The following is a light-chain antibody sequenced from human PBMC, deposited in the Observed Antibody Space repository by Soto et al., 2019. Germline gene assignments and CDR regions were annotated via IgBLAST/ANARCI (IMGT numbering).Light chain of an antibody. CDR1: QSISRY. Sequence: IVLTQSPGTLSLSPGERTTLSCRASQSISRYLAWYQQKPGQGPRLLIYGASSRAAGIPDRFSGSGSGTDFTLTISRLEPEDFAVYYCQQYSKSPLTFGQGTKVDIK. CDR3: QQYSKSPLT. V-gene: IGKV3-20*01. J-gene: IGKJ1*01. CDR2: GAS.